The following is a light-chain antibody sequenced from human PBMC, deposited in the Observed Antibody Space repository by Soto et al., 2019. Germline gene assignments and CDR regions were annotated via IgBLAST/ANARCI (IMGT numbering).Light chain of an antibody. CDR1: QSISNY. J-gene: IGKJ1*01. CDR2: AAS. Sequence: DIQMTQSPSSLSASVGDRVTITCRAGQSISNYLNWYQQKPGKAPKLLVYAASSLQSGVPSRFSGSRSGTDFTLTISSLQPEDFATYYCQQSYITPWTFGQGTKVDIK. CDR3: QQSYITPWT. V-gene: IGKV1-39*01.